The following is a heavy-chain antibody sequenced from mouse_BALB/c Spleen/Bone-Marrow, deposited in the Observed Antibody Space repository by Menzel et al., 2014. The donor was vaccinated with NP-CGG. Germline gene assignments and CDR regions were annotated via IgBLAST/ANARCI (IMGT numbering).Heavy chain of an antibody. D-gene: IGHD1-1*01. J-gene: IGHJ4*01. V-gene: IGHV2-9*02. Sequence: VQLQQSGPGLVAPSQSLSITCTVSGFSLTSYGVHWVRQPPGRVLEWLGVIWAGGSTNYNSALMSRLSISKDNSKSQVFLKMNSLQTDDTAMYYCARGSYYEGAMDYWGQGASVTVSS. CDR3: ARGSYYEGAMDY. CDR1: GFSLTSYG. CDR2: IWAGGST.